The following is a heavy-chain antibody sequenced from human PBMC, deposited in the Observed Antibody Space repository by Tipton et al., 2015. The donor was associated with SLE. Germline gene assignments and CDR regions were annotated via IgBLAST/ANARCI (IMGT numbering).Heavy chain of an antibody. CDR1: GGSISNYY. D-gene: IGHD5-24*01. CDR3: ARGLDGNTYGMDV. V-gene: IGHV4-59*01. CDR2: IYYSGST. J-gene: IGHJ6*02. Sequence: TLSLTCTVSGGSISNYYWSWIRQPPGKGLEWIGYIYYSGSTNYNPSLKSRVTISVDKSKNQFSLKLTSVTAADTAVYFCARGLDGNTYGMDVWGQGTTVTVFS.